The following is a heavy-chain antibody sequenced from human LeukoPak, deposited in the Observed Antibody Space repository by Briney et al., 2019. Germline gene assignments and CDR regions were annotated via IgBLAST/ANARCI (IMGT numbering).Heavy chain of an antibody. V-gene: IGHV3-43*02. CDR2: ISGDGSST. CDR1: GFTFDDYA. CDR3: ASSPYYSGSYYIDY. D-gene: IGHD1-26*01. J-gene: IGHJ4*02. Sequence: GGSLRLSCAASGFTFDDYAMHWVRQAPGKGLEWVSLISGDGSSTYYGDSVKRRFTISRDNAKNSLYLQMNSLRAEDTAVYYCASSPYYSGSYYIDYWGQGTLVTVSS.